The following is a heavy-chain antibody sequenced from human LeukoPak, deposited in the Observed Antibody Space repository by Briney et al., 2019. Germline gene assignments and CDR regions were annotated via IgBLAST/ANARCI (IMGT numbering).Heavy chain of an antibody. Sequence: PGGSLRLSCAASGFTFTSYGMHRVRQAPGKGLEWVAVIWYDGSNKYYADSVKGRFTISRDNSKNTLYLQMNSLRAEDTAVYYCARDFSAFDYWGQGTLVTVSS. D-gene: IGHD2-2*01. CDR2: IWYDGSNK. J-gene: IGHJ4*02. CDR3: ARDFSAFDY. V-gene: IGHV3-33*01. CDR1: GFTFTSYG.